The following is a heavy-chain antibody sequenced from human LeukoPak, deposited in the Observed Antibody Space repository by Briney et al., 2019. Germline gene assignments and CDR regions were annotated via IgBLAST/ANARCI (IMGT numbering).Heavy chain of an antibody. J-gene: IGHJ5*02. D-gene: IGHD2-2*01. Sequence: SETLSLTCTVSGGSISSSSYYWGWIRQPPGKGLEWIGYIYHSGSTYYNPSLKSRVTISVDRSKNQFSLKLSSVTAADTAVYYCARDPAGSGCSSTSCYWFDPWGQGTLVTVSS. V-gene: IGHV4-39*07. CDR1: GGSISSSSYY. CDR2: IYHSGST. CDR3: ARDPAGSGCSSTSCYWFDP.